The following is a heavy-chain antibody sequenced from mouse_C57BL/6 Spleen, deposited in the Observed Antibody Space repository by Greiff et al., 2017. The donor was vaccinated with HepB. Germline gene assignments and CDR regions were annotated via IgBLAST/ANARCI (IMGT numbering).Heavy chain of an antibody. CDR1: GFTFSSYA. CDR2: ISDGGSYT. Sequence: EVQRVESGGGLVKPGGSLKLSCAASGFTFSSYAMSWVRQTPEKRLEWVATISDGGSYTYYPDNVKGRFTISRDNAKNNLYLQMSHLKSEDTAMYYCARSPSRVYAMDYWGQGTSVTVSS. V-gene: IGHV5-4*01. D-gene: IGHD2-10*02. CDR3: ARSPSRVYAMDY. J-gene: IGHJ4*01.